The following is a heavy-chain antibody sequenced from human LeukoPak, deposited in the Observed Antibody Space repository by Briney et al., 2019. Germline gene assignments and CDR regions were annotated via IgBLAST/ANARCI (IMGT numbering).Heavy chain of an antibody. V-gene: IGHV3-66*01. CDR3: ARDLEAANTYYFDY. CDR1: GXTVSSSY. D-gene: IGHD6-13*01. J-gene: IGHJ4*02. Sequence: GGSLRLSCAASGXTVSSSYMSWVRQAPGKGLEWVSIISSAGTTYYADSVKGRFTISRDNSKNTVYLQVSSLRDEDTAVYYCARDLEAANTYYFDYWGQGTMVTVSS. CDR2: ISSAGTT.